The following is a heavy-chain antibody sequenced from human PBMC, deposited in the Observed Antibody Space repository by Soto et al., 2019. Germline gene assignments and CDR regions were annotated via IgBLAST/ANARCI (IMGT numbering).Heavy chain of an antibody. CDR3: ARVKVPAAILGAFDV. D-gene: IGHD2-2*02. Sequence: QVQLVQSGAEMKKPGASVKVSCKASGYTFSTYGITWVRQAPGQGLDWMGWINPFKGDTNSAARFQHRVSLTTDTSTRTAYMELRSLRSDATAVYYCARVKVPAAILGAFDVWGQGTLVTVSS. CDR1: GYTFSTYG. CDR2: INPFKGDT. V-gene: IGHV1-18*01. J-gene: IGHJ3*01.